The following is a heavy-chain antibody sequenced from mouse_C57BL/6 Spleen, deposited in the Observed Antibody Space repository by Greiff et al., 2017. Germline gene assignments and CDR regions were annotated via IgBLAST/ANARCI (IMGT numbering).Heavy chain of an antibody. V-gene: IGHV1-64*01. D-gene: IGHD1-1*01. CDR2: IHPNSGST. Sequence: QVQLQQSGAELVKPGASVKLSCKASGYTFTSYWMHWVKQRPGQGLEWIGMIHPNSGSTNYNEKFKSKATLTVDKSSSTAYMQLSSLTSEDSAVYYCARGEINYYGSSYGYWGQGTTLTVSS. CDR3: ARGEINYYGSSYGY. J-gene: IGHJ2*01. CDR1: GYTFTSYW.